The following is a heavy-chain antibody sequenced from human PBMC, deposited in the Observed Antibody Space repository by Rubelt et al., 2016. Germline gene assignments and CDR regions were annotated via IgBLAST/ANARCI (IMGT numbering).Heavy chain of an antibody. CDR2: IYYSGST. CDR1: GGSISGSSYY. J-gene: IGHJ4*02. V-gene: IGHV4-39*07. D-gene: IGHD3-10*01. CDR3: ARLMVRGVIRYIDY. Sequence: QLQLQESGPGLVKPSETLSLTCTVSGGSISGSSYYWGWIRQPPGKGLEWIGSIYYSGSTYYNPSLKGRVTISVDTSKNQFSLKRSSVTAADTAVYYCARLMVRGVIRYIDYWGQGTLVTVSS.